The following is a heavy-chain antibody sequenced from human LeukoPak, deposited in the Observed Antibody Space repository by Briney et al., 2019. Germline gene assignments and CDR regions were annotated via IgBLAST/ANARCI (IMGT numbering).Heavy chain of an antibody. CDR1: GFTVSDYF. CDR2: IRDSSSIT. D-gene: IGHD2-2*02. CDR3: AKGDCSSTSCYTRGHYYYYYMDV. J-gene: IGHJ6*03. Sequence: AGESLRLSCAASGFTVSDYFMTWIRQAPGKGLEWISYIRDSSSITYYADSVKGRFTIFRDNAKNSLFLQMNSLRAEDTAMYYCAKGDCSSTSCYTRGHYYYYYMDVWGKGTTVTVSS. V-gene: IGHV3-11*01.